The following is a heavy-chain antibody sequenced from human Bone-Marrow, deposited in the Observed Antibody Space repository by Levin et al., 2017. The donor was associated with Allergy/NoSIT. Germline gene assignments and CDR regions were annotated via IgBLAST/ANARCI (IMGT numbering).Heavy chain of an antibody. CDR2: IFYTGNT. V-gene: IGHV4-59*08. CDR3: ARRAGATRADNSFDI. D-gene: IGHD2-21*01. Sequence: ASETLSLTCTVSGGSMNNYYWGWIRQPPGKRLEWIGHIFYTGNTDSNPSLKSRLTMSVDTSKRQFSLRLTSVIATDTAIYYCARRAGATRADNSFDIWGQGTMVTVSS. CDR1: GGSMNNYY. J-gene: IGHJ3*02.